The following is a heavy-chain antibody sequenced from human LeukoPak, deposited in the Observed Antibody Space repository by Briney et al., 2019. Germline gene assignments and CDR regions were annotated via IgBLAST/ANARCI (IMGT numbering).Heavy chain of an antibody. D-gene: IGHD3-10*01. J-gene: IGHJ4*02. CDR1: AFTFSGFA. Sequence: PGGSRTLSRPASAFTFSGFAMQWVRHPSGKGLEWVGRIRRTANSYATAYAASVKGRFTISRDDSKNTAYLQMNSLKTEDTAVYYCTRHNRYSGVFDYWGQGTLVTVSS. V-gene: IGHV3-73*01. CDR3: TRHNRYSGVFDY. CDR2: IRRTANSYAT.